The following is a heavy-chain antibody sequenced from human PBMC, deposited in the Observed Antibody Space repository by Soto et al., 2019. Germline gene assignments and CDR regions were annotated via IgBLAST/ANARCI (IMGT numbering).Heavy chain of an antibody. CDR1: GYTFTGYY. CDR2: INPNSGGT. CDR3: TTDRVVTYQLYYYYGMDV. J-gene: IGHJ6*02. Sequence: ASVKVSCKASGYTFTGYYMHWVRQAPGQGLEWMGWINPNSGGTNYAQKFQGRVTMTRDTSISTAYMELSRLKTEDTAVYYCTTDRVVTYQLYYYYGMDVWGQGTTVTVSS. V-gene: IGHV1-2*02. D-gene: IGHD2-21*02.